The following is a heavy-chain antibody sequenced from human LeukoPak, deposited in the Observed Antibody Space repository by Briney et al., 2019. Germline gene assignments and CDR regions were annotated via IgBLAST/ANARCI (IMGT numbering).Heavy chain of an antibody. D-gene: IGHD3-10*01. CDR2: IKSKTDGGTT. J-gene: IGHJ5*02. V-gene: IGHV3-15*01. CDR3: LVVTRSGTYQNWFDP. CDR1: GFTFSNDW. Sequence: GGSLTLTCAASTGFTFSNDWMTWVRQVPGEGLEWVGRIKSKTDGGTTDYATPVKGRFTISRDDSKNTLSLEMNSLKTEDTAVYYCLVVTRSGTYQNWFDPWGQGTLVTVSS.